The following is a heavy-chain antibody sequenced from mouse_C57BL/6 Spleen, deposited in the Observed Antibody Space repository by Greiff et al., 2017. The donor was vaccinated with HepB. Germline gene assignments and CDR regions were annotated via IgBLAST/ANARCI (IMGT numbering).Heavy chain of an antibody. CDR2: INPSSGYT. Sequence: VQLVESGAELAKPGASVKLSCKASGYTFTSYWMHWVKQRPGQGLEWIGYINPSSGYTKYKQKFKDKATLTADKSSRTAYMQLSSLTYEDSAVYYCARSGTWDKGFDYWGQGTTLTVSS. D-gene: IGHD3-3*01. CDR3: ARSGTWDKGFDY. J-gene: IGHJ2*01. V-gene: IGHV1-7*01. CDR1: GYTFTSYW.